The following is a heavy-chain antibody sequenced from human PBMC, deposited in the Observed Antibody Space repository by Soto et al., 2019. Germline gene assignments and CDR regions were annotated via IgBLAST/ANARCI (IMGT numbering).Heavy chain of an antibody. CDR1: GYHFPTLC. V-gene: IGHV1-18*01. CDR3: ARVIGYSSSWWRDSAFDI. J-gene: IGHJ3*02. D-gene: IGHD6-13*01. CDR2: ISAYTGNT. Sequence: VKISCKDSGYHFPTLCSSWVRQAPGQGLEWMGWISAYTGNTNDSQRLQCIVTMTTDSSTNTAYMELRGLRSDDTAVYYCARVIGYSSSWWRDSAFDIWGQGTTVTVSS.